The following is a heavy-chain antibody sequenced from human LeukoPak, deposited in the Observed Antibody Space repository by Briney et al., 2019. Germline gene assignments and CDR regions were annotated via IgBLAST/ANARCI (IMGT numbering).Heavy chain of an antibody. CDR1: GGTFTIHT. CDR3: ANDDTSGYYQA. CDR2: IIPVVGT. V-gene: IGHV1-69*02. J-gene: IGHJ4*02. D-gene: IGHD3-22*01. Sequence: SVKVSCKASGGTFTIHTITWVRQAPGQGLEWMGRIIPVVGTHYAQKFQGRVTITADKSTSTAYMELSSLRSDDTAVYYCANDDTSGYYQAWGQGTPVTVSS.